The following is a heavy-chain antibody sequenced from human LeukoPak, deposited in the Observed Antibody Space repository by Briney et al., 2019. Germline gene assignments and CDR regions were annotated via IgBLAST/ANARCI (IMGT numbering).Heavy chain of an antibody. Sequence: SETLSLACTVSGGSISSYYWSWIRQPPGKGLEWIGYIYYSGSTNYNPSLKSRVTISVDTSKNQFSLKLSSVTAADTAVYYCASFGRYCSGGSCYLSDYYGMDVWGQGTTVTVSS. CDR1: GGSISSYY. V-gene: IGHV4-59*01. CDR3: ASFGRYCSGGSCYLSDYYGMDV. J-gene: IGHJ6*02. CDR2: IYYSGST. D-gene: IGHD2-15*01.